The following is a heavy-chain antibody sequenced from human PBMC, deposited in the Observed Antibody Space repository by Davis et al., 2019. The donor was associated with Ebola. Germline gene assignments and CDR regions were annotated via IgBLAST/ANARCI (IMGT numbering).Heavy chain of an antibody. J-gene: IGHJ4*02. CDR3: ARVRRGGDYFDY. V-gene: IGHV4-34*01. CDR1: GGSFSGYY. Sequence: SETLSLTCAVSGGSFSGYYWSWIRQSPGKGLEWIGEINHSGSTNYNPSLKSRVTISVDTSKNQFSLKLSSVTAADTAVYYCARVRRGGDYFDYWGQGTLVTVSS. CDR2: INHSGST. D-gene: IGHD2-21*01.